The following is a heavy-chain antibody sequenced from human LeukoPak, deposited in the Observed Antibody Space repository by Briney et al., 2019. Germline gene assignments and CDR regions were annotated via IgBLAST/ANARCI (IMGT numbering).Heavy chain of an antibody. V-gene: IGHV3-23*01. Sequence: SWVRQAPGKGLEWVSCISGSDVSTYYAESVKGRFTISRDNSKNTLYLQMNSLRADDTAIYYCAKDKGTGSGWYTGFDYWGQGTLVTVSS. J-gene: IGHJ4*02. CDR2: ISGSDVST. D-gene: IGHD6-19*01. CDR3: AKDKGTGSGWYTGFDY.